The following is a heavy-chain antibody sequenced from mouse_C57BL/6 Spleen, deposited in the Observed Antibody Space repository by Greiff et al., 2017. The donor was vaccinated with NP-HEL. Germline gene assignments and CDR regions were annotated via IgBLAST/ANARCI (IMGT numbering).Heavy chain of an antibody. Sequence: QVQLKQSGAELARPGASAKMSCKASGYTFTSYTMHWVKQRPGQGLEWIGYINPSSGYTKYNQKFKDKATLTADKSSSTAYMQLSSLTSEDSAVYYCARRGYGGTAQGAMDYWGQGTSVTVSS. V-gene: IGHV1-4*01. J-gene: IGHJ4*01. CDR3: ARRGYGGTAQGAMDY. CDR2: INPSSGYT. CDR1: GYTFTSYT. D-gene: IGHD3-2*02.